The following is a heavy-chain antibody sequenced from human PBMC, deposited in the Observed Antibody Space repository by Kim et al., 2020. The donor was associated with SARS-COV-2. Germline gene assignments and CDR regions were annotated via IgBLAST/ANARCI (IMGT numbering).Heavy chain of an antibody. CDR2: IYPGDSDT. CDR3: ARVYCSSTSCYSFDY. CDR1: GYSFTNYW. Sequence: GESLKISCKGSGYSFTNYWIGWVRQMPGKGLEWMGIIYPGDSDTRYSPSFQGQVTISADKSISTAYLQWNSLKASDTAMYYCARVYCSSTSCYSFDYWGQGTLVTVSS. V-gene: IGHV5-51*01. J-gene: IGHJ4*02. D-gene: IGHD2-2*01.